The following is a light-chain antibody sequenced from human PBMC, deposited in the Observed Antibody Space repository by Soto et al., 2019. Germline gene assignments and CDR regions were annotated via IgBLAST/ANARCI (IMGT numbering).Light chain of an antibody. J-gene: IGLJ2*01. CDR1: NSDVGGYNY. CDR3: SSFTSSRTTV. V-gene: IGLV2-14*03. Sequence: QSALTQPASVSGSPGQSITISCTGTNSDVGGYNYVSWYQQHPGKVPKLIIFDVSDRPSGVSNRFSGSKSGNTASLTISGRQAEDEADYYCSSFTSSRTTVFGGGTKLTVL. CDR2: DVS.